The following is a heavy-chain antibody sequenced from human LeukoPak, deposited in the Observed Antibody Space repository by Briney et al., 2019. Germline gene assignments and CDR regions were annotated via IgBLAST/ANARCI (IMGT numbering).Heavy chain of an antibody. Sequence: SGGSLRLSCAASGFTFDDYAMHWVRQAPGKGLEWVSGINWNSDSIDYADSVKGRFTISRDNAKNSLYLQMNSLRPEDTALYYCAKGDSSTPKYYLGYWGQGTLVTVSS. D-gene: IGHD3-22*01. CDR3: AKGDSSTPKYYLGY. V-gene: IGHV3-9*01. CDR2: INWNSDSI. J-gene: IGHJ4*02. CDR1: GFTFDDYA.